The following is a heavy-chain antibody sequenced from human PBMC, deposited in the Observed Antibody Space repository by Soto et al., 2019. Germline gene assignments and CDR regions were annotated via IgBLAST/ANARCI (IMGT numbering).Heavy chain of an antibody. CDR2: IRDSAGST. V-gene: IGHV3-23*01. CDR3: ASRPPSDNWLFCYDY. D-gene: IGHD3-9*01. Sequence: GGSLRLSCAASGITISSYAMSWVRQAPGKGLEWVSGIRDSAGSTNYADSVKGRFTISRDNAKNTLYLQMNSLRAEDTAVYYCASRPPSDNWLFCYDYSSQGTLDIVSS. J-gene: IGHJ4*02. CDR1: GITISSYA.